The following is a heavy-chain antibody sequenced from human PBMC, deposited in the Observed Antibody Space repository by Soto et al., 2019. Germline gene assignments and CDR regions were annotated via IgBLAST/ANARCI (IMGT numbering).Heavy chain of an antibody. CDR2: IWYDGGNK. CDR1: GFTFSSYG. Sequence: GGSLRLSCAASGFTFSSYGMHWVRQAPGKGLEWVAVIWYDGGNKYYADSVKGRFTISRDNSKNTLYLQMNSLRAEDTAVYYWARDGPGSAVAGTGGMDVWGQGTTVTVSS. J-gene: IGHJ6*02. CDR3: ARDGPGSAVAGTGGMDV. D-gene: IGHD6-19*01. V-gene: IGHV3-33*01.